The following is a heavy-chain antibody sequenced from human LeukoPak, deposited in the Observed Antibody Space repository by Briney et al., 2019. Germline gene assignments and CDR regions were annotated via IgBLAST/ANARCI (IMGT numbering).Heavy chain of an antibody. CDR1: GFPFSSYA. CDR3: ARDPVVVPAASSLPPTLGYYMDV. Sequence: GGSLSLSCAASGFPFSSYAMHWVRQAPGKGLEWVAVISYDGSNKYYADSVKGRFNISRDNSKNTMSLQMNSLRAEDTAVYYCARDPVVVPAASSLPPTLGYYMDVWGKGTTVTVSS. V-gene: IGHV3-30*01. CDR2: ISYDGSNK. D-gene: IGHD2-2*01. J-gene: IGHJ6*03.